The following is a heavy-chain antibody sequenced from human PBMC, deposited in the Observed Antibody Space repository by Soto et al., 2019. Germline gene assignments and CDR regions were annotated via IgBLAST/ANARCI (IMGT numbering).Heavy chain of an antibody. CDR3: AHFSDLEWFDP. D-gene: IGHD2-21*01. V-gene: IGHV4-59*01. CDR2: IFYTGST. Sequence: ETLSLTCTVSGGSISRYFWSWIRQSPGKGLEWIGYIFYTGSTTYNPSLKSRVTISIDTSKNQSSLKLSSLTAADTAVYYCAHFSDLEWFDPWGQGTLVTVS. CDR1: GGSISRYF. J-gene: IGHJ5*02.